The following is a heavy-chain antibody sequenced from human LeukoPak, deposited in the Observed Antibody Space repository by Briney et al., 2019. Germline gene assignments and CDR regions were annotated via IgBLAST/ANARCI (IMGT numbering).Heavy chain of an antibody. D-gene: IGHD2-15*01. Sequence: SETLSLTCTVSGGSISSYYWSWIRQPPGKGLEWIGYIYYSGSTNYNPSLKSRVTISIDTSKNQFSLKPSSVTAADTAVYYCARDKSCDYWGQGTLVTVSS. CDR1: GGSISSYY. CDR2: IYYSGST. V-gene: IGHV4-59*01. J-gene: IGHJ4*02. CDR3: ARDKSCDY.